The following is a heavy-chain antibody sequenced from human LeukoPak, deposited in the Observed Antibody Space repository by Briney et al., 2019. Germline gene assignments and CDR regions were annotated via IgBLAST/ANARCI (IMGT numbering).Heavy chain of an antibody. V-gene: IGHV3-74*03. CDR3: ARDQRVTGRPDIDH. CDR1: GFTFRNHW. CDR2: ISSDGSST. J-gene: IGHJ4*02. Sequence: GGSLSLSCAASGFTFRNHWMHWVRHTPGKGLVWVSRISSDGSSTTYADSVKGRFTISRDNAKNTLHLQMNNLRAEDTAMYYCARDQRVTGRPDIDHWDQGTLVIVSS. D-gene: IGHD6-6*01.